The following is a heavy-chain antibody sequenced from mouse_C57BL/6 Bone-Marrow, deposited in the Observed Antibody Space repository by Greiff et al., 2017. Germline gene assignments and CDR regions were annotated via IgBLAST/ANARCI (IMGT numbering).Heavy chain of an antibody. CDR3: ARRRGSSYWYFDV. Sequence: QVQLQQPGAELVKPGASVKLSCKASGYTFTSYWMHWVKQRPGQGLEWIGMIHPNSGSTNYNEKFKSKATLTVDKSSSTAYMQLSSLTSEDSAVYDCARRRGSSYWYFDVWGTGTTVTVSS. J-gene: IGHJ1*03. CDR1: GYTFTSYW. V-gene: IGHV1-64*01. CDR2: IHPNSGST. D-gene: IGHD1-1*01.